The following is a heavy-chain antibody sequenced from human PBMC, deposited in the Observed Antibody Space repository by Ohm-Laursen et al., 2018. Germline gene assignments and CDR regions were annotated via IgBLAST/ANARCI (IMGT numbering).Heavy chain of an antibody. CDR2: ISGSGDTT. J-gene: IGHJ5*02. CDR3: AKARSAVVFAASNH. Sequence: SLRLSCTASGFTFSSYGMHWVRQAPGKGLEWVSGISGSGDTTYYADSVKGRFTISRDSSENTVYLQMNDLRAEDTALYYCAKARSAVVFAASNHWGQGALVTVSS. D-gene: IGHD2-15*01. V-gene: IGHV3-23*01. CDR1: GFTFSSYG.